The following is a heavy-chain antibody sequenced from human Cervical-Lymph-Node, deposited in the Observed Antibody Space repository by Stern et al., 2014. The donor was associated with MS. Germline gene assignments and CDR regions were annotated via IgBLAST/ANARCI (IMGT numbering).Heavy chain of an antibody. V-gene: IGHV1-46*01. Sequence: QVQLVQSGAEVKKPGASVKVSCKASGHTFSSYYMYWVRQAPGQGLEWMGIINPSGGSTSYAQKFQGRVTMTRDTSTSTVYMELSSLRSDDTAVYYCARDLYLVDTTMGNDYYYGMDVWGQGTTVTVSS. CDR3: ARDLYLVDTTMGNDYYYGMDV. CDR2: INPSGGST. CDR1: GHTFSSYY. J-gene: IGHJ6*02. D-gene: IGHD5-18*01.